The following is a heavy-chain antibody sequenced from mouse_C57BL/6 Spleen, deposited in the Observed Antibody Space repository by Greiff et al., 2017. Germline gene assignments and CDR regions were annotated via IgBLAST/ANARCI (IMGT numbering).Heavy chain of an antibody. CDR1: GFNIKDDY. J-gene: IGHJ1*03. CDR3: TTYYGSSPWYFEG. Sequence: VQLQQSGAELVRPGASVKLSCTASGFNIKDDYMHWVKQRPEQGLEWIGWIDPENGDTEYASKFQGKATITADTSSNPAYLQLSSLTSEDTAVYYCTTYYGSSPWYFEGWGTGTTVTVAT. D-gene: IGHD1-1*01. V-gene: IGHV14-4*01. CDR2: IDPENGDT.